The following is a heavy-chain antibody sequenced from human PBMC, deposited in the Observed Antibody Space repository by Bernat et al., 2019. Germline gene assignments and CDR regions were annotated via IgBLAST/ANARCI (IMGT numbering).Heavy chain of an antibody. V-gene: IGHV3-23*01. J-gene: IGHJ4*02. CDR2: ISGSGGSR. Sequence: EVQLLESGGGLVQPGGSLRLSCAASGFTFSSYAMSWVRQAPGKGLEWVSAISGSGGSRSYADAVEGRFTISRDNSKNTMYLQMNSLRAEDTAVYSCAKDKAADPRAAAAGGYWGQGTLVTVSS. CDR3: AKDKAADPRAAAAGGY. CDR1: GFTFSSYA. D-gene: IGHD6-13*01.